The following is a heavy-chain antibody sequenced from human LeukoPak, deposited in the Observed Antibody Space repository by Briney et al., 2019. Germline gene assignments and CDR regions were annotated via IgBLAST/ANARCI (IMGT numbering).Heavy chain of an antibody. CDR2: ISNSGSTI. V-gene: IGHV3-48*03. CDR1: GFTFSSYE. Sequence: PGGSLRLSCAASGFTFSSYEMNWVRQAPGKGLEWVSYISNSGSTIYHADSVKGRLTISRDNAKNSLYLQMNSLRAEDTAVYYCTRGEAYDSSGYYHSYWGQGTLVTVSS. J-gene: IGHJ4*02. CDR3: TRGEAYDSSGYYHSY. D-gene: IGHD3-22*01.